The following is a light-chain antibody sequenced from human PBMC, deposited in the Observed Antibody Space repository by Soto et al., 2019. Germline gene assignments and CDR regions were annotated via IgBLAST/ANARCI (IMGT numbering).Light chain of an antibody. CDR1: QSISNW. V-gene: IGKV1-5*01. CDR2: DAS. Sequence: DIQMTQSPSTLSASVGDRVTTTCRASQSISNWLAWYQQKPGKAPKLLIYDASSLESGVPSRFSGSGSGTEFTLTISSLHPDDFATYYCLQYNSYPWTFGQGTKVDIK. J-gene: IGKJ1*01. CDR3: LQYNSYPWT.